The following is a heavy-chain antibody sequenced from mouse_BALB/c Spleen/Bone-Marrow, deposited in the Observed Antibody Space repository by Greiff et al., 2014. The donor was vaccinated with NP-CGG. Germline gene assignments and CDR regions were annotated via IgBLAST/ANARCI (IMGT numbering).Heavy chain of an antibody. CDR3: ARNLLPPYWYFDV. Sequence: VQVVESGPGLVAPSQSLSITCTVSGFSLTTYGVHWVRQSPGKGLEWLGVIWAGGSTNYNSTLMSRLSISKDNSKNQVFLKMNSLQTDDTAIYYCARNLLPPYWYFDVWGAGTTVTVSS. D-gene: IGHD1-1*01. V-gene: IGHV2-9*02. CDR1: GFSLTTYG. J-gene: IGHJ1*01. CDR2: IWAGGST.